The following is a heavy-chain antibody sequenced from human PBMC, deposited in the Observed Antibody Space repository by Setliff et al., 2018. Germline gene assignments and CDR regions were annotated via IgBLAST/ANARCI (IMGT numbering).Heavy chain of an antibody. V-gene: IGHV1-3*01. CDR3: ARGLLWFGEPQLDY. J-gene: IGHJ4*02. D-gene: IGHD3-10*01. Sequence: GASVKVSCKASGYTFTNYAIHWVRQAPGQRLEWMGWINAGNGNTKYSQKFQGRVTITRDTSASTAYMELSSLRSEDTAMYYCARGLLWFGEPQLDYWGQGTLVTVSS. CDR2: INAGNGNT. CDR1: GYTFTNYA.